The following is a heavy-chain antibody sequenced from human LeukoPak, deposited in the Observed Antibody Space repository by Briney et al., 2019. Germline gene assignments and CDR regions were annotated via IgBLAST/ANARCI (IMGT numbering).Heavy chain of an antibody. CDR2: INTDTRNP. J-gene: IGHJ4*02. V-gene: IGHV7-4-1*02. CDR1: GYTFTTYA. CDR3: ARTYFYGSGSYRVDY. D-gene: IGHD3-10*01. Sequence: GASVKVSCKASGYTFTTYAMNWVRQAPGQGLEWMGWINTDTRNPTYAQGFTGRFVFSLDTSVSTAYLQINSLKAEDTAVYYCARTYFYGSGSYRVDYWGQGTLVTVSS.